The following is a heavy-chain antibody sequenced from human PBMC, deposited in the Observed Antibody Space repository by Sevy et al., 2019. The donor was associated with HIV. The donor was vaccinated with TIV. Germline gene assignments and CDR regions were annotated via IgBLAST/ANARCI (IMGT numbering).Heavy chain of an antibody. CDR3: ARRYFDL. V-gene: IGHV3-7*01. Sequence: GGYLRLSCKASGFTFSSFWMQWVRQAPGKGLEWVANIRQDGNEIYYGDSVKGRFTISRDNAKNALYLQMDGLRAEDTGPHYCARRYFDLWGQGTLVTVSS. CDR1: GFTFSSFW. CDR2: IRQDGNEI. J-gene: IGHJ4*02.